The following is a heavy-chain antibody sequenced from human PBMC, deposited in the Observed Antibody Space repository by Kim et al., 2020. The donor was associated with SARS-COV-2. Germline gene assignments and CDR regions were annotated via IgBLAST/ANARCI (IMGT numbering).Heavy chain of an antibody. CDR2: NIPIFGTA. Sequence: SVKVSCKASGGTFSSYAICWVRQAPGQGLEWMGGNIPIFGTANYAQKFQGRVTITADESTRTDHMELSSLRSEDTAVYYCARNWNDGGWDFDLWGRGTL. D-gene: IGHD1-1*01. J-gene: IGHJ2*01. V-gene: IGHV1-69*13. CDR3: ARNWNDGGWDFDL. CDR1: GGTFSSYA.